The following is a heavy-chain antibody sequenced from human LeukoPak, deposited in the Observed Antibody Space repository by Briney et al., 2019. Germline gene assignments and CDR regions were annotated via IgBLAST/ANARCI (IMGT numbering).Heavy chain of an antibody. CDR1: GFTFSSYS. J-gene: IGHJ6*02. Sequence: GGSLRLSCAAPGFTFSSYSMNWVRQTPGKGLEWVSSISSSSSYIFYADSVKGRFTISRDNAKNSLYLQMSSLRAEDTAVYYCARDVACTSTSCYFGGDYYYYGMDVWGQGTTVTVSS. CDR2: ISSSSSYI. D-gene: IGHD2-2*01. CDR3: ARDVACTSTSCYFGGDYYYYGMDV. V-gene: IGHV3-21*01.